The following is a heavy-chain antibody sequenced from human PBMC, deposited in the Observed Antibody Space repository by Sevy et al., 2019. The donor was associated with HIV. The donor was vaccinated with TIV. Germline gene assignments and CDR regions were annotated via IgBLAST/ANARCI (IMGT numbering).Heavy chain of an antibody. CDR2: IWYDGSNK. CDR1: GFTFSNKG. V-gene: IGHV3-33*01. CDR3: ARESGSDWYLDS. D-gene: IGHD2-21*02. Sequence: GGSLRLSCAASGFTFSNKGMHWVRQAPGKGLEWVAVIWYDGSNKYYGDSVKGRFTISRDNSKNTLYLQMNSLRVEDTATHYCARESGSDWYLDSWGQGTLVTVSS. J-gene: IGHJ4*02.